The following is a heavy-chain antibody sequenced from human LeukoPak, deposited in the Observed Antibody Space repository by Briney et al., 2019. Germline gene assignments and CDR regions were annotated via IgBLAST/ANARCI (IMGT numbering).Heavy chain of an antibody. CDR3: ARDGAWEPPHYYYGMDV. J-gene: IGHJ6*02. V-gene: IGHV3-48*03. Sequence: PGGPLRLSCAASGFTFSSYEMNWVRQAPGKGLEWVSYISSSGSTIYYADSVKGRFTISRDNAKNSLYLQMNSLRAEDTAVYYCARDGAWEPPHYYYGMDVWGQGTTVTVSS. CDR1: GFTFSSYE. D-gene: IGHD1-14*01. CDR2: ISSSGSTI.